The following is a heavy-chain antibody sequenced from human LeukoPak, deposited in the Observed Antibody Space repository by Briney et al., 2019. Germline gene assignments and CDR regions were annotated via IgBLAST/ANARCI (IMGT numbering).Heavy chain of an antibody. V-gene: IGHV4-38-2*02. J-gene: IGHJ4*02. CDR2: INHSGST. Sequence: SETLSLTCTVSGYSISSGYYWGWIRQPPRKGLEWIGEINHSGSTNYNPSLKSRVTISVDTSKNQFSLKLSSVTAADTAVYYCARTRLGVRGVIDYWGQGTLVTVSS. CDR1: GYSISSGYY. D-gene: IGHD3-10*01. CDR3: ARTRLGVRGVIDY.